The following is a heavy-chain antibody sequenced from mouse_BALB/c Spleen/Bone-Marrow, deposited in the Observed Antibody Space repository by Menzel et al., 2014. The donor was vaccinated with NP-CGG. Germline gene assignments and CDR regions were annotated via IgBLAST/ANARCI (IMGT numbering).Heavy chain of an antibody. D-gene: IGHD2-4*01. V-gene: IGHV5-9-3*01. J-gene: IGHJ2*01. CDR1: GFTFSSYA. CDR2: ISSGGSYT. CDR3: ARHGITRLLDY. Sequence: EVQLQQSGGGLVKPGGSLKLSCAASGFTFSSYAMSWVRQTPEKRLEWVATISSGGSYTYYPDSVKGRFTISRDNAKNTLYLQMSSLRSEDTAMYYCARHGITRLLDYWGQGTPLTVSS.